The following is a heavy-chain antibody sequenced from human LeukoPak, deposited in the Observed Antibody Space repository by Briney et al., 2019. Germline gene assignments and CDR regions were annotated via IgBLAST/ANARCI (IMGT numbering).Heavy chain of an antibody. CDR1: GYIFTGYY. D-gene: IGHD6-19*01. J-gene: IGHJ4*02. V-gene: IGHV1-2*02. Sequence: ASVKVSCKASGYIFTGYYMHWVRQAPGQGLEWMGWINPNSGDTNYAQKFQGRVTMTRDTSISTAYMELSRLRSDDTAVYYCARAHGSGGDYWGQGTLVTVSS. CDR2: INPNSGDT. CDR3: ARAHGSGGDY.